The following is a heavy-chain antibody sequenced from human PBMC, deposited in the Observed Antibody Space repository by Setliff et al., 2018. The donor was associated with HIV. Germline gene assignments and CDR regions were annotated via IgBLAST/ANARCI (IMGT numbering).Heavy chain of an antibody. CDR2: IYYSGGT. V-gene: IGHV4-39*01. Sequence: SETLSLTCTVSGGSISNSRYYWSWIRQPPGKGLEWIGSIYYSGGTYYNPSLKSRVTISVDTSKNQISLRLTSVTAADTAVYFCARSLAGLMNYFDYWGQGMLVTVSS. CDR1: GGSISNSRYY. J-gene: IGHJ4*02. CDR3: ARSLAGLMNYFDY. D-gene: IGHD6-19*01.